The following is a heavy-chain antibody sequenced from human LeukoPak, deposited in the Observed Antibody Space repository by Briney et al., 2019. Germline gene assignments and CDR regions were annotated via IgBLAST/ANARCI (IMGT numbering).Heavy chain of an antibody. Sequence: SVKVSCKASGGTFSSYAISWVRQAPGQGLEWMGGIIPIFGTANYAQKLQGRVTITADESTSTAYMELSSLRSEDTAVYYCARGRALPKRGRKNYYYMDVWGKGTTVTVSS. D-gene: IGHD1-26*01. V-gene: IGHV1-69*01. CDR2: IIPIFGTA. CDR1: GGTFSSYA. J-gene: IGHJ6*03. CDR3: ARGRALPKRGRKNYYYMDV.